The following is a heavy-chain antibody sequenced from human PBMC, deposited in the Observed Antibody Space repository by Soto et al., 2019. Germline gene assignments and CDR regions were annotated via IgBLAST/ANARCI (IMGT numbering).Heavy chain of an antibody. D-gene: IGHD3-9*01. V-gene: IGHV1-18*01. CDR3: ARYRRYFDWLFSRPDAFDI. CDR2: ISAYNGNT. Sequence: ASVKVSCKASGYTFTSYGISWVRQAPGQGLEWMGWISAYNGNTNYAQKLQGRVTRTTDTSTRTAYMELRSLRSDDTAVYYCARYRRYFDWLFSRPDAFDIWGQGTMVTVSS. CDR1: GYTFTSYG. J-gene: IGHJ3*02.